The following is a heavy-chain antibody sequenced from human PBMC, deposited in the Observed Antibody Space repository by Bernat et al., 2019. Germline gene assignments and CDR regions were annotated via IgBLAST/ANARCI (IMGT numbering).Heavy chain of an antibody. J-gene: IGHJ4*02. Sequence: QLQLQESGPGLVKPSETLSLTCTVSGDSISSSSYYWGWIRQPPGKGLEWIGSIYYSGSTYYNPSLKSRVSISVDTAKNQFSLKLSSVTAADTAVYFCAGGGIAVAGPDPFDYWGQGTLVTVSS. CDR2: IYYSGST. V-gene: IGHV4-39*01. CDR3: AGGGIAVAGPDPFDY. D-gene: IGHD6-19*01. CDR1: GDSISSSSYY.